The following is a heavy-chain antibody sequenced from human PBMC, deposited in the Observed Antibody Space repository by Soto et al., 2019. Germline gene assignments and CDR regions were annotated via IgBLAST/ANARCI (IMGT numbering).Heavy chain of an antibody. Sequence: SETLSLTCTVSGGSISSGDYFWSWIRQPPGKGLEWIGYIYYSGSTYYNPSLKSRVTISVDTSKNQFSLKLRSVTAADTAVYYCARYYCVGDCTHFDYWGQGALVTVSS. CDR2: IYYSGST. CDR1: GGSISSGDYF. J-gene: IGHJ4*02. V-gene: IGHV4-30-4*01. CDR3: ARYYCVGDCTHFDY. D-gene: IGHD2-21*02.